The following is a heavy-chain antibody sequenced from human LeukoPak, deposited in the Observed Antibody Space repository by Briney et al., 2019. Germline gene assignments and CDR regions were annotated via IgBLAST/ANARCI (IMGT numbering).Heavy chain of an antibody. D-gene: IGHD3-3*01. Sequence: GALLLSCAASGFPFSDYYMSWIRTAPGKGLEGVSYISSSGSTIYYAASGKGRFTISRNKAKKLLYLQMNSLRAEDTAVYYCAKDNSGSFLEWLLPFDYWGQGTLVTVSS. CDR1: GFPFSDYY. V-gene: IGHV3-11*01. J-gene: IGHJ4*02. CDR2: ISSSGSTI. CDR3: AKDNSGSFLEWLLPFDY.